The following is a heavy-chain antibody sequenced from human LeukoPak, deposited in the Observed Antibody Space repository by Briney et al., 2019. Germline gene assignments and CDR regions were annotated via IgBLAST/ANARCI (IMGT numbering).Heavy chain of an antibody. CDR3: ARVVGYGDYPFDN. V-gene: IGHV1-2*02. J-gene: IGHJ4*02. CDR1: GYTFSGHY. CDR2: IYPNSGGT. D-gene: IGHD4-17*01. Sequence: ASVKVSSKASGYTFSGHYMHWVRQAPGQGLEWMGWIYPNSGGTNYAQKFQGRVTMTRDTSISTAYMELRRLRYDDTAVYYCARVVGYGDYPFDNWGQGTLVTVSS.